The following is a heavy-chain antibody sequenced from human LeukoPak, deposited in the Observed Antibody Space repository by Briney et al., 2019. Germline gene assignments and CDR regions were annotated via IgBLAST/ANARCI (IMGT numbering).Heavy chain of an antibody. CDR1: GGTFRSYV. CDR2: FIPSFGRT. V-gene: IGHV1-69*05. CDR3: ARDHNSGWNGEHTFRY. D-gene: IGHD5-12*01. J-gene: IGHJ4*02. Sequence: SVRVSCKASGGTFRSYVISWLRQAPGQGLEWMGGFIPSFGRTEYAQNFQGRVTITTDESTNTAYMELSSLRSEDTAVYYCARDHNSGWNGEHTFRYWGPRVLVTVSA.